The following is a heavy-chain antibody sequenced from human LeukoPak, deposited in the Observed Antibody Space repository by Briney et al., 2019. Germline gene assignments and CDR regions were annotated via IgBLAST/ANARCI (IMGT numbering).Heavy chain of an antibody. J-gene: IGHJ4*02. V-gene: IGHV3-23*01. D-gene: IGHD3-10*01. Sequence: GGSLRLSCAASGFTFSSYAMSWVRQAPGKGLEWVSAISGSGGSTYYADSVKGWFTISRDNSKNTLYLQMNSLRAEDTAVYYCAIAGSWPYYFDYWGQGTLVTVSS. CDR1: GFTFSSYA. CDR2: ISGSGGST. CDR3: AIAGSWPYYFDY.